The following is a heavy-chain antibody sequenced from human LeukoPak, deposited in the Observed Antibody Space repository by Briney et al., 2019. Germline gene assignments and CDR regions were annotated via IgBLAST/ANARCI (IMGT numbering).Heavy chain of an antibody. J-gene: IGHJ4*02. CDR2: IKPDGSEK. CDR1: GFNFSSYW. Sequence: GGSLRLSCAASGFNFSSYWMTWVRQAPGKGLEWVANIKPDGSEKYYVDSVKGRFTISRDNAKNSLYLQMNSLRAEDTAVYYCARQYSYGSRAFDYWGQGTLVTVSS. D-gene: IGHD5-18*01. V-gene: IGHV3-7*03. CDR3: ARQYSYGSRAFDY.